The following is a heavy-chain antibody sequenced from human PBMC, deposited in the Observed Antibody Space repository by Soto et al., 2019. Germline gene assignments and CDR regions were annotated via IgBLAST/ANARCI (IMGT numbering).Heavy chain of an antibody. J-gene: IGHJ6*02. CDR1: GVSFNNNG. CDR2: VSPPSRTS. V-gene: IGHV1-69*01. D-gene: IGHD3-10*01. CDR3: ARVLYYGSGSYSPYGMDV. Sequence: QVQLVQSGAEVKKPGSSVKVSCKTSGVSFNNNGIGWVRQAPGHGLEWMGGVSPPSRTSNYARKFQGRISITADASTGTVNMELSSLTSVDTAQYYCARVLYYGSGSYSPYGMDVWGQGTTVTVSS.